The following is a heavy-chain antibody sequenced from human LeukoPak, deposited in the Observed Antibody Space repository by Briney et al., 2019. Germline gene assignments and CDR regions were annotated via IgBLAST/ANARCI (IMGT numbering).Heavy chain of an antibody. D-gene: IGHD6-19*01. J-gene: IGHJ4*02. CDR1: GGSISSSSYY. CDR2: IYYSGST. V-gene: IGHV4-39*07. Sequence: PSETLSLTCTVSGGSISSSSYYWGWIRQPPGKGLEWIGSIYYSGSTYYNPSLKSRVTISIDTSKNQFSLKLSSVTAADTAVYYCARAPVSSGWGVFDYWGQGTLVTVSS. CDR3: ARAPVSSGWGVFDY.